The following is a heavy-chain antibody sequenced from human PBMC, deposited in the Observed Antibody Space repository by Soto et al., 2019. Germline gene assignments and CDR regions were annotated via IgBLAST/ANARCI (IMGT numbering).Heavy chain of an antibody. CDR2: IVVGSGNT. V-gene: IGHV1-58*01. Sequence: SVKVSCKASEFTFTSSAVQWVRQARGQRLEWIGWIVVGSGNTNYAQKFQERVTITRDMSTSTAYMELSSLRSEDTAVYYCAARTHYYYGMDVWGQGTTVTVSS. CDR3: AARTHYYYGMDV. J-gene: IGHJ6*02. CDR1: EFTFTSSA.